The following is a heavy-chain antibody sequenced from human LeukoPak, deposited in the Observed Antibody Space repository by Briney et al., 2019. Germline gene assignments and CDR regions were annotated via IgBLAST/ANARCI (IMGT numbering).Heavy chain of an antibody. CDR1: GFTLSSYS. CDR3: AKGRGGDYVGWFDP. J-gene: IGHJ5*02. D-gene: IGHD4-17*01. V-gene: IGHV3-23*01. Sequence: GGSLRLSCAASGFTLSSYSMSWVRQAPGKGLEWVSAISGSGGSTYYADSVKGRFTISRDNSKNTLYLQMNSLRAEDTAVYYCAKGRGGDYVGWFDPWGQGTLVTVSS. CDR2: ISGSGGST.